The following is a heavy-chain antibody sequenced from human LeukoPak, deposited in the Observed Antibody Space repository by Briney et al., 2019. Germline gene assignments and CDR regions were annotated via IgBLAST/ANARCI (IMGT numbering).Heavy chain of an antibody. Sequence: ASVKVSCKASGYTFSSYYIHWVRHAPGQGLEWMGIINPTGGSTTYAQNLQGRITMTSDTFTGTVYMELSSLRSEDTAVYYCARGGMGIQLWSFDFWGQGTLVTVSS. V-gene: IGHV1-46*01. D-gene: IGHD5-18*01. CDR3: ARGGMGIQLWSFDF. J-gene: IGHJ4*02. CDR1: GYTFSSYY. CDR2: INPTGGST.